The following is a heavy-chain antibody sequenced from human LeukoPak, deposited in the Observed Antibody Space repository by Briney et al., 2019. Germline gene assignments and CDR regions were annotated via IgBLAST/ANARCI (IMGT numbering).Heavy chain of an antibody. CDR1: GFAFSGSA. V-gene: IGHV3-66*01. J-gene: IGHJ6*02. CDR3: ARDPTAMVRGYYYYGMDV. CDR2: IYSGGST. Sequence: PGGSLKLSCAASGFAFSGSAIHWVRQAPGKGLEWVSVIYSGGSTYYADSVKGRFTISRDNSKNSLYLQMNSLRAEDTAVYYCARDPTAMVRGYYYYGMDVWGQGTTVTVSS. D-gene: IGHD5-18*01.